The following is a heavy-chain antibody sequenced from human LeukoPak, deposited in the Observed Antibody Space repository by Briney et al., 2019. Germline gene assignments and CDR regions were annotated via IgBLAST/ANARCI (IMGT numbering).Heavy chain of an antibody. CDR3: AKDYGCSSSWYDY. CDR1: GFTFDDYG. CDR2: ISWNSASV. J-gene: IGHJ4*02. D-gene: IGHD6-13*01. Sequence: LAGRSLRLSCEASGFTFDDYGMHWVRQAPGKGLEWVSTISWNSASVGYVDSVKGRFTISRDNAKKTLYLQMNSLRPEDTALYYCAKDYGCSSSWYDYWGQGTLVTVSS. V-gene: IGHV3-9*01.